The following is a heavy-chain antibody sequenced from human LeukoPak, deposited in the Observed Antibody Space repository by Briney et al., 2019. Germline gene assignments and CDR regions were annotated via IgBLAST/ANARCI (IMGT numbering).Heavy chain of an antibody. V-gene: IGHV1-2*02. CDR3: AREERQWLGFDY. CDR1: GYTLTGYY. CDR2: INPNSCGT. J-gene: IGHJ4*02. D-gene: IGHD6-19*01. Sequence: ASVKVSRKASGYTLTGYYMHWLRQAPGQGLEWMGWINPNSCGTNYAQKFQGRVPMTRDTSISTAYMELSRLRSDDTAVYYCAREERQWLGFDYWGEGTLVTVSS.